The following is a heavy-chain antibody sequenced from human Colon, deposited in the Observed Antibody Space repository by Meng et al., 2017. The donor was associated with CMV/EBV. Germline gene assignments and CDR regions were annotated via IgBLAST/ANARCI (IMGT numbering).Heavy chain of an antibody. J-gene: IGHJ5*02. CDR1: GGLG. CDR3: AHWGWSKLGYCSGGSCYWFDP. CDR2: IYWDDDK. D-gene: IGHD2-15*01. Sequence: GGLGVGWIRHPPGKALEWLALIYWDDDKRYSPSLKSRLTITKDTSKNQVVLTMTNMDPVDTATYYCAHWGWSKLGYCSGGSCYWFDPWGQGTLVTVSS. V-gene: IGHV2-5*02.